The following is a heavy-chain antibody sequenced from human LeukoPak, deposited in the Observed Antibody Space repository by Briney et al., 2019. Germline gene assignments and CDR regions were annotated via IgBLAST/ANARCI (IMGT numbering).Heavy chain of an antibody. CDR2: IYTSGST. CDR3: ARISSSNWYNERGAFDV. CDR1: GGSISSYY. V-gene: IGHV4-4*07. D-gene: IGHD6-13*01. Sequence: SETLSLTCTVSGGSISSYYWSWIRQPAGKGPEWIGRIYTSGSTNYNPSLKSRVTMSVDTSKNQFSLKLSSVTAADTAVYYCARISSSNWYNERGAFDVWGQGTMVTVSS. J-gene: IGHJ3*01.